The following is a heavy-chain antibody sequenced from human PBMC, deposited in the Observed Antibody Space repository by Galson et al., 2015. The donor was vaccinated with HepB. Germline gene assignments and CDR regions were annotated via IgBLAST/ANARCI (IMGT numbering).Heavy chain of an antibody. CDR1: GDSVSSHSAA. V-gene: IGHV6-1*01. J-gene: IGHJ4*02. CDR3: ARSTGRYGVDY. D-gene: IGHD1-26*01. CDR2: TYYRSKWYN. Sequence: CAISGDSVSSHSAAWNWIRQPPSRGLEWLGRTYYRSKWYNDYAVSVKSRITVDPDTSRNQFSLQLNSVTPEDTAVYYCARSTGRYGVDYWGQGTLVTVSS.